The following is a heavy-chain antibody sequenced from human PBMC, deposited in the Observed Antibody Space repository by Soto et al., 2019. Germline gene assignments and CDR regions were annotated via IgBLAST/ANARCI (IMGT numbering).Heavy chain of an antibody. CDR3: GRLEGLATISYYFDF. V-gene: IGHV4-39*01. D-gene: IGHD1-1*01. CDR2: VYYSGST. CDR1: GGSVRSSSYY. Sequence: SETLSLTCTVSGGSVRSSSYYWGCVRQPPGKGLEWIGSVYYSGSTYYNPSLESRVTISVDKSKNQFSLKLMSLSAADTAVYYCGRLEGLATISYYFDFWGQGALVTVAS. J-gene: IGHJ4*02.